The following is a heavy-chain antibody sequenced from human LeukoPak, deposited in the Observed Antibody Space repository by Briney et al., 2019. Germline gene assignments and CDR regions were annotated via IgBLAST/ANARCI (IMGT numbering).Heavy chain of an antibody. CDR1: GFTFSSYS. J-gene: IGHJ5*02. CDR2: ISSSSSTI. CDR3: ARGSIAAAGVWFDP. V-gene: IGHV3-48*04. Sequence: GGSLRLSCAASGFTFSSYSMNWVRQAPGKGLEWVSYISSSSSTIYYADSVKGRFTISRDNAKNSLYLQMNSLRAEDTAVYYCARGSIAAAGVWFDPWGQGTLVTVSS. D-gene: IGHD6-13*01.